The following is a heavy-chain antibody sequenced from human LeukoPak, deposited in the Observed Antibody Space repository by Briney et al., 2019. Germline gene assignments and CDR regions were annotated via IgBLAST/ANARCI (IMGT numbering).Heavy chain of an antibody. Sequence: ASVKVSCKASGYTFTSYGISWVRQAPGQGLEWMGWISAYNGNTNYAQKLQGRVTMTTDTSTSTAYMELRSLRSDDTAGYYCARVGNYYDSSGYLQVPYYFDYWGQGTLVTVSS. CDR1: GYTFTSYG. CDR3: ARVGNYYDSSGYLQVPYYFDY. J-gene: IGHJ4*02. V-gene: IGHV1-18*01. D-gene: IGHD3-22*01. CDR2: ISAYNGNT.